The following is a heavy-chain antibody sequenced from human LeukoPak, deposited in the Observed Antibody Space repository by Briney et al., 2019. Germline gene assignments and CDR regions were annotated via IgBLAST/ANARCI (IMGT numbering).Heavy chain of an antibody. CDR3: ARAQQLAIGWFDP. CDR1: GGSVSSSSFY. J-gene: IGHJ5*02. CDR2: IYYSGIT. Sequence: SETLSLTCALSGGSVSSSSFYWGWIRQPPGKGLECIGTIYYSGITYYSSSLKSRVTISVDTSKNQFSLKLSSVTAADTAVYYCARAQQLAIGWFDPWGQGTLVTVSS. D-gene: IGHD6-13*01. V-gene: IGHV4-39*07.